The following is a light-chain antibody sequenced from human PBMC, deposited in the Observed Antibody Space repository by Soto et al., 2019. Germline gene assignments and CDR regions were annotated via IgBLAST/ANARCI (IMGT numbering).Light chain of an antibody. Sequence: DIDMTQAPSSLSASVGDRVTITCRAGQDVVNYLNWYQQKPGKAPRLLIYAASSLQSGVQSRFSGSGSGTTFTLTITDLQPEDVATYYCQQSRTTAYTFAQGTKVEIK. J-gene: IGKJ2*01. V-gene: IGKV1-39*01. CDR3: QQSRTTAYT. CDR2: AAS. CDR1: QDVVNY.